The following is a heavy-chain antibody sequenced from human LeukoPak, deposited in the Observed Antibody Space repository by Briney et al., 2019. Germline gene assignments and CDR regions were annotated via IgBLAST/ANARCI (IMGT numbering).Heavy chain of an antibody. V-gene: IGHV3-74*01. D-gene: IGHD4-17*01. CDR3: ARERRTTVTYGMDV. CDR2: IASDGSST. CDR1: GFTFSSYW. J-gene: IGHJ6*02. Sequence: TGGSLRLSCAASGFTFSSYWMNWVRQAPGKGLVWVSRIASDGSSTSYADSVKGRFTISRDNAKNTLYLQMNSLRAEDTAVYYCARERRTTVTYGMDVWGQGTTVTVSS.